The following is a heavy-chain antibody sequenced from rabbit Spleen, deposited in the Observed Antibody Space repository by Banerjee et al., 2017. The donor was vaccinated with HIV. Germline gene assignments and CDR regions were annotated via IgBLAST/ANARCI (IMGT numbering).Heavy chain of an antibody. Sequence: QVKETGGGLVQPGGSLTLSCKASGFDFRRYYLSWVRQAPGKGLEWIGIIDVGEGNTDYASWVNGRFTISSDNAQNTVDLQMSGLTVADTATYFCARNYVNAFDPWGQGTLVTVS. CDR1: GFDFRRYY. D-gene: IGHD1-1*01. J-gene: IGHJ2*01. CDR3: ARNYVNAFDP. CDR2: IDVGEGNT. V-gene: IGHV1S7*01.